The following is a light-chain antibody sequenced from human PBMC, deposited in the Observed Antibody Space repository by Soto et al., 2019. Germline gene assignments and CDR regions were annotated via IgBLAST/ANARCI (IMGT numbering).Light chain of an antibody. CDR2: GNS. CDR1: SSNIGAGYD. Sequence: QSVLTQAPSVSGAPGQRVTISCTGSSSNIGAGYDVHWYQQLPGTAPKLLIYGNSNRPSGVPDRFSGSRSATSASLAITGLQAEDEADYYCQSYDSSLSGLYVFGTGTKLTVL. V-gene: IGLV1-40*01. CDR3: QSYDSSLSGLYV. J-gene: IGLJ1*01.